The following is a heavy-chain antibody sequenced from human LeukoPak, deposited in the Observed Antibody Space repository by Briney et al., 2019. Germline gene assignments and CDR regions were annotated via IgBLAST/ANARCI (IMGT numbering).Heavy chain of an antibody. D-gene: IGHD3-16*02. CDR1: GFTVSSNY. CDR3: AISGWELSFDY. J-gene: IGHJ4*02. CDR2: IYSGGST. Sequence: PGGSLRLSCAASGFTVSSNYMSWVRQAPGKGLEWVSVIYSGGSTYYADSVKGRFTISRDNSKNTLYLQMNSLRAEDTAVYYCAISGWELSFDYWGQGTLVTVSS. V-gene: IGHV3-66*01.